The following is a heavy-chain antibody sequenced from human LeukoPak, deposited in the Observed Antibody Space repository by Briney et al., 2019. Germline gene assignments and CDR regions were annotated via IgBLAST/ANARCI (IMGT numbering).Heavy chain of an antibody. CDR2: IRYDGSNK. D-gene: IGHD3-10*01. CDR1: GFSFSSYG. Sequence: GGSLRLSCAASGFSFSSYGMHWVSQAPGKGLEWVAFIRYDGSNKYYADSVKGRFTISRDNSKNTLYLQMNSLRAEDTAVYYCAKQFLWFGELSHFDYWGQGTLFTVSS. J-gene: IGHJ4*02. V-gene: IGHV3-30*02. CDR3: AKQFLWFGELSHFDY.